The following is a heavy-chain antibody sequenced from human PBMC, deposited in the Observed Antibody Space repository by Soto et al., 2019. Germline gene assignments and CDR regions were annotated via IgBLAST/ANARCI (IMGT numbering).Heavy chain of an antibody. CDR3: ASGAAFGVLDYYYYMDV. Sequence: QLQLQESGPGLVKPSETLSLTCTVSGGSISSSSYYWGWIRQPPGKGLEWIGSIYYSGSPYYNPSLKSRVTISVDTSKNQFSLKLSSVTAADTAVYYCASGAAFGVLDYYYYMDVWGKGTTVTVSS. D-gene: IGHD3-3*01. CDR2: IYYSGSP. V-gene: IGHV4-39*01. J-gene: IGHJ6*03. CDR1: GGSISSSSYY.